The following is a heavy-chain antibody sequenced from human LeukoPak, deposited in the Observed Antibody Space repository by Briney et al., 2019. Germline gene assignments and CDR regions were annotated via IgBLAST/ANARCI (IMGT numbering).Heavy chain of an antibody. CDR3: ARGVTYYDFWSGYYRALNFDY. D-gene: IGHD3-3*01. Sequence: PSETLSLTCAVSGYSISSGYYWGWIRQPPGKGLEWTGSIYHSGSTYYNPSLKSRVTISVDTSKNQFSLKLSSVTAADTAVYYCARGVTYYDFWSGYYRALNFDYWGQGTLVTVSS. V-gene: IGHV4-38-2*01. CDR1: GYSISSGYY. J-gene: IGHJ4*02. CDR2: IYHSGST.